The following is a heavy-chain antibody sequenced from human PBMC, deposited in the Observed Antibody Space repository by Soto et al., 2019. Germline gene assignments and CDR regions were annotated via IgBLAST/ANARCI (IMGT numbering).Heavy chain of an antibody. CDR2: IYYSGST. J-gene: IGHJ4*02. CDR3: ARGWWLQSALYFDY. CDR1: GGSISSYY. D-gene: IGHD5-12*01. V-gene: IGHV4-59*01. Sequence: SETLSLTCTVSGGSISSYYWSWIRQPPGKGLEWIGYIYYSGSTNYNPSLKSRVTISVDTSKNQFSLKLSSVTAADTAVYYCARGWWLQSALYFDYWGQGTLVTVSS.